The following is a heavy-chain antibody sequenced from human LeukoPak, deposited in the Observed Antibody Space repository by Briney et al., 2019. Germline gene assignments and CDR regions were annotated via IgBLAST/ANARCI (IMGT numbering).Heavy chain of an antibody. CDR1: GYTFTSYG. D-gene: IGHD3-16*02. J-gene: IGHJ1*01. CDR2: ISAYNGKT. Sequence: ASVKVSCMASGYTFTSYGISWVRQAPGQGLEWMGWISAYNGKTNYAQKLQGRVTMTTDTSTSTAYMELRSLRSDDTAVYYCARGLLTFGGVIGGPQALEYFQHWGQGTLVTVSS. V-gene: IGHV1-18*01. CDR3: ARGLLTFGGVIGGPQALEYFQH.